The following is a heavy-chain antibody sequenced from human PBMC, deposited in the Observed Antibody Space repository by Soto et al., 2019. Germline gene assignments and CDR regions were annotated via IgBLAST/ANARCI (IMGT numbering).Heavy chain of an antibody. CDR3: ARALYYEPHATYYFDF. D-gene: IGHD3-22*01. J-gene: IGHJ4*02. CDR1: GGSISSGGYY. V-gene: IGHV4-31*03. CDR2: IYYSGST. Sequence: SETLSLTCTVSGGSISSGGYYWSWIRQHPGKDLEWIGYIYYSGSTYYNPSLKSRVTISVDTSKNQFSLKLSSVTAADTAVYYCARALYYEPHATYYFDFWGQGTPVTVSS.